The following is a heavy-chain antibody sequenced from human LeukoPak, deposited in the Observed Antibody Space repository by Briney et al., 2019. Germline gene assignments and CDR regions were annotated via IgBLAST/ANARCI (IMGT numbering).Heavy chain of an antibody. CDR2: IKQDGSET. D-gene: IGHD1-26*01. CDR1: GFTFSSYW. V-gene: IGHV3-7*01. Sequence: PGGSLRLSCAASGFTFSSYWMSWVRQAPGKRLEWVANIKQDGSETNYVDSVKGRFTISRDNAKNSLELQMNSLRDEDTAVYYCARYSQRQGDLHYWGQGTLVTVSS. CDR3: ARYSQRQGDLHY. J-gene: IGHJ4*02.